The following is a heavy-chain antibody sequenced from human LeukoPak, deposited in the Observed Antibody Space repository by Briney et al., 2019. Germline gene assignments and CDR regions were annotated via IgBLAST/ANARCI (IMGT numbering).Heavy chain of an antibody. Sequence: SETLSLTCTVSGGSISSTSYYWGWIRQPPGKGLEWIGSIYYSWDTYYNPSLKSRVTISVDTSKNQFSLKLSSVTAADTAVYYCARVSGPRYYDFWSGYYNYCYMDVWGKGTTVTVSS. CDR3: ARVSGPRYYDFWSGYYNYCYMDV. J-gene: IGHJ6*03. CDR2: IYYSWDT. D-gene: IGHD3-3*01. V-gene: IGHV4-39*07. CDR1: GGSISSTSYY.